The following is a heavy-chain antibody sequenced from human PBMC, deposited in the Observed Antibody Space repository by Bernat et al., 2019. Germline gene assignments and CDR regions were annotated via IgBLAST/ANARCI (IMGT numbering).Heavy chain of an antibody. D-gene: IGHD2-21*01. CDR1: GGTFSSYA. V-gene: IGHV1-69*01. CDR2: IITIFGTA. Sequence: QVQLVQSGPEVKKPGSSLKVSCKASGGTFSSYAISWVRQAPGQGLEWMGGIITIFGTANYAQKLKGRGTVTAAEATTTADKELSSLRAEDTAMYYCARDGAVPFRRFNPCASGGDLNWFDPWGQGTLVTVSS. CDR3: ARDGAVPFRRFNPCASGGDLNWFDP. J-gene: IGHJ5*02.